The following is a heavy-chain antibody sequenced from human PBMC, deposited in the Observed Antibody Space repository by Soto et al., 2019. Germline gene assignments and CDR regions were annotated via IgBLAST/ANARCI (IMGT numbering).Heavy chain of an antibody. D-gene: IGHD1-26*01. CDR2: ISSSSGHI. V-gene: IGHV3-21*01. Sequence: PGGSLRLSCAASGFTFSSYSMNWVRQAPGKWLEWVSSISSSSGHIYYADSLKGRFTISRDNAKNSLYLQMNSLRAEDTAVYYCTRHWLATREFDYWGQGXLVTVYS. J-gene: IGHJ4*02. CDR1: GFTFSSYS. CDR3: TRHWLATREFDY.